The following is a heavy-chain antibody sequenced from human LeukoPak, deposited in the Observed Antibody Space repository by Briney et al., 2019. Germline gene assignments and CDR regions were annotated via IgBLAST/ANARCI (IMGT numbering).Heavy chain of an antibody. CDR1: GFTFSSYS. D-gene: IGHD3-10*01. CDR3: VRDRHYGSGSYYYYFDY. CDR2: ISSSSSYI. J-gene: IGHJ4*02. V-gene: IGHV3-21*01. Sequence: GGSLRLSRAATGFTFSSYSMNWVRQAPGKGLEWVSSISSSSSYIYYADSVKGRFTISRDNAKNSLYLQMNSLRAEDTAVYYCVRDRHYGSGSYYYYFDYWGQGTLVTVSS.